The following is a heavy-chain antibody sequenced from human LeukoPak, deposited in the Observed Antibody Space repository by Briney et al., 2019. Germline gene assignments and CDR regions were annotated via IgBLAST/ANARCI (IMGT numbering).Heavy chain of an antibody. D-gene: IGHD4-17*01. V-gene: IGHV3-48*03. Sequence: GGSLRLSCAASGFTFRNYEMNWVRQAPGRGLEWVSYISSSGLTMYYADSVKGRFTISRDNAKNSLYLQMNSLRAEDTAVYYCATRTTGDDYWGQGTLVTVSS. CDR3: ATRTTGDDY. CDR1: GFTFRNYE. J-gene: IGHJ4*02. CDR2: ISSSGLTM.